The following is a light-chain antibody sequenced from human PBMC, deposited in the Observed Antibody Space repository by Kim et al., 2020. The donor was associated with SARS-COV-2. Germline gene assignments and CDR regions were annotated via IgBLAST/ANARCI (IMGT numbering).Light chain of an antibody. Sequence: EIVMTQSPATLSLSPGERATLSCRASQSISSNLAWYQHKPGQAPRVLIYGASTRATGIPVRFSGSGSGTEFTLTISSLQSEDFAVYYCQQYNNWPPYSFGQGTKLEI. V-gene: IGKV3-15*01. CDR1: QSISSN. CDR3: QQYNNWPPYS. CDR2: GAS. J-gene: IGKJ2*03.